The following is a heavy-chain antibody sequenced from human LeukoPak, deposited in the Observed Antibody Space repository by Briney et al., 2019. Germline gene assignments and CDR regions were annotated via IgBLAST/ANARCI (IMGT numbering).Heavy chain of an antibody. CDR3: ARVNDYGSVL. CDR2: MYYSGNT. J-gene: IGHJ3*01. CDR1: GGSVSGYY. D-gene: IGHD3-10*01. Sequence: SETLSLTCTVSGGSVSGYYCSWVRQPPGKGLEWIGYMYYSGNTNSNPSLKSRVTISVDTSKNQCSLKLSSVTAADTAVYYCARVNDYGSVLWGQGTRVTVSS. V-gene: IGHV4-59*02.